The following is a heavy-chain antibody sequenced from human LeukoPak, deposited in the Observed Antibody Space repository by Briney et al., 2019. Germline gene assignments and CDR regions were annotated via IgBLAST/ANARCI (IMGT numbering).Heavy chain of an antibody. J-gene: IGHJ4*02. Sequence: GGSLRLSCAASGFTFSSYSMNWVRQAPGKGLEWVSSISSSSSYIYYADSVKGRFTISRDNAKNSLYLQMNSLRAEDTAVYYCARDSQTEGTVAGTGIDYWGQGTLVTVSS. CDR3: ARDSQTEGTVAGTGIDY. CDR2: ISSSSSYI. CDR1: GFTFSSYS. V-gene: IGHV3-21*01. D-gene: IGHD6-19*01.